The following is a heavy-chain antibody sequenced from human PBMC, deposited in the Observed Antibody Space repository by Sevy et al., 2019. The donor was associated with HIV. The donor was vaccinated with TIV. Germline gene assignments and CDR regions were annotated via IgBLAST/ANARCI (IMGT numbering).Heavy chain of an antibody. V-gene: IGHV3-48*01. CDR2: ISTTSIIT. CDR1: GFTFSSYT. J-gene: IGHJ3*02. D-gene: IGHD2-15*01. Sequence: GGSLRLSCAASGFTFSSYTMNWVRQAPGKGLEWVSYISTTSIITYYADSVRGRFTISRDNAKNSLYLQMNSLRVEDTAVYYCARDASPYCSGGRCYFDAFDIWGQGTMVTVS. CDR3: ARDASPYCSGGRCYFDAFDI.